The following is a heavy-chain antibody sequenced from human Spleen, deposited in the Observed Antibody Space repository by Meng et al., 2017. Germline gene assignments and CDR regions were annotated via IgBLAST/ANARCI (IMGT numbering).Heavy chain of an antibody. Sequence: ASVKVSCKPSGYNFPDYYIHWVRRAPGQGLEWMGWISAYNGNTNSAQKFQGRVTLTTDTSTNTAYMELTSLRFDDTAVYYCARDTGAGIVYYCDHWGQGSLVTVSS. V-gene: IGHV1-18*04. CDR2: ISAYNGNT. CDR1: GYNFPDYY. J-gene: IGHJ4*02. CDR3: ARDTGAGIVYYCDH. D-gene: IGHD6-19*01.